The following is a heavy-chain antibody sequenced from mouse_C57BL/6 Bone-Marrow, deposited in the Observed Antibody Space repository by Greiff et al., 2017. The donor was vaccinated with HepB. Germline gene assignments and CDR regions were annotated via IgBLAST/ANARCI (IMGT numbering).Heavy chain of an antibody. CDR2: ISNGGGST. CDR1: GFTFSDYY. V-gene: IGHV5-12*01. Sequence: EVKLMESGGGLVQPGGSLKLSCAASGFTFSDYYMYWVRQTPEKRLEWVAYISNGGGSTYYPDTVKGRFTISRDNAKNTLYLQMSRLKSEDTAMYYCARHEDYYGSSYPAWFAYWGQGTLVTVSA. J-gene: IGHJ3*01. D-gene: IGHD1-1*01. CDR3: ARHEDYYGSSYPAWFAY.